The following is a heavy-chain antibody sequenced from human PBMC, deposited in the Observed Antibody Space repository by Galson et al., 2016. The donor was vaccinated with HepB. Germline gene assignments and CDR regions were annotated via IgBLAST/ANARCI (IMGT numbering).Heavy chain of an antibody. Sequence: SLRLSCAASGFKFNTYWMSWVRRAPGKGLEWVANIKQDGSEKNYVDSVKGRFTISRDNAKNSLYLQMNSLRVEDTAVCYCFAAGYGMDVWGQGTTVTVSS. CDR2: IKQDGSEK. V-gene: IGHV3-7*01. D-gene: IGHD6-13*01. CDR1: GFKFNTYW. J-gene: IGHJ6*02. CDR3: FAAGYGMDV.